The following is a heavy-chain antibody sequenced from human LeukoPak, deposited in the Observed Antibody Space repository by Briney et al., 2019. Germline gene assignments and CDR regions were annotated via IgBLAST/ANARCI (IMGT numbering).Heavy chain of an antibody. D-gene: IGHD5-18*01. CDR3: AREKRGYSYGYCLDY. CDR1: RFTFSSYS. Sequence: PGGSLRLSCAASRFTFSSYSMNWVRQAPGKGLEWVSYISSSSSTIYYADSVKGRFTISRDNAKNSLYLQMNSLRAEDTAVYYCAREKRGYSYGYCLDYWGQGTLVTVSS. V-gene: IGHV3-48*01. CDR2: ISSSSSTI. J-gene: IGHJ4*02.